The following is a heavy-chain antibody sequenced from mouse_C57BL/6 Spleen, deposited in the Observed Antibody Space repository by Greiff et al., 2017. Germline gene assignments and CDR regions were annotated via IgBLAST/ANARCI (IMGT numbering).Heavy chain of an antibody. Sequence: LQQSGASVKISCKASGYAFSSYWMNWVKQRPGKGLEWIGQIYPGDGDTNYNGKFKGKATLTADKSSSTAYMQLSSLTSEDSAVYFCARGGVTTVYYFDYWGQGTTLTVSS. J-gene: IGHJ2*01. D-gene: IGHD1-1*01. V-gene: IGHV1-80*01. CDR1: GYAFSSYW. CDR3: ARGGVTTVYYFDY. CDR2: IYPGDGDT.